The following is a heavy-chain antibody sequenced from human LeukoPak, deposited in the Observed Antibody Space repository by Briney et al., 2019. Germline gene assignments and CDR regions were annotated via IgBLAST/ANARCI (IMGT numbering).Heavy chain of an antibody. V-gene: IGHV3-23*01. CDR1: GFSFNTYA. D-gene: IGHD2-15*01. CDR3: AQQVGYCSIGSCYFTY. Sequence: GGSLRLSCAASGFSFNTYAMSWVRQAPGKGLEWVSAISNTGGSTYYADSVKGRFTISRDKSKNTLSLQMNSLRAEDTAVYYCAQQVGYCSIGSCYFTYWGQGTLVTVSS. CDR2: ISNTGGST. J-gene: IGHJ1*01.